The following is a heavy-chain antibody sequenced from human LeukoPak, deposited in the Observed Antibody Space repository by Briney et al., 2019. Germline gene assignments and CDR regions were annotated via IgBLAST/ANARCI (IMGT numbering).Heavy chain of an antibody. Sequence: ASVKVSCKASGYTFTGYYMHWVRQAPGQGLEWMGWINPNSGGTNYAQKFQGRVTMTRDTSISTAYMELSRPRSDDTAVYYCARSDYYYYYMDVWGKGTTVTVSS. V-gene: IGHV1-2*02. CDR2: INPNSGGT. CDR1: GYTFTGYY. CDR3: ARSDYYYYYMDV. J-gene: IGHJ6*03.